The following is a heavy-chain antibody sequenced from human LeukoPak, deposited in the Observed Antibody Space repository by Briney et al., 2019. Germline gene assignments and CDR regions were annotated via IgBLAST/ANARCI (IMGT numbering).Heavy chain of an antibody. J-gene: IGHJ6*02. Sequence: PGRSLRLSCAASGLTFSSYAMHWVRQAPGKGLEWVAVISYDGSNKYYADSVKGRFTISRDNSKNTLYLQMNSLRAEDTAVYYCARESPPYSSSGMEVWAKGPRSPSP. CDR2: ISYDGSNK. V-gene: IGHV3-30-3*01. CDR1: GLTFSSYA. CDR3: ARESPPYSSSGMEV.